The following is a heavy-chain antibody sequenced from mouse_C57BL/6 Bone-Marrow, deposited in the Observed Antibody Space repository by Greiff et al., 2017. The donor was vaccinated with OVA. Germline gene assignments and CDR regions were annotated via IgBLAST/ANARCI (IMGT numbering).Heavy chain of an antibody. CDR3: ARRGYGKGFAY. V-gene: IGHV8-12*01. CDR1: GFSLSTSGMG. J-gene: IGHJ3*01. D-gene: IGHD2-1*01. CDR2: IYWDDDK. Sequence: QVTLKECGPGILQSSQTLSLTCSFSGFSLSTSGMGVSWIRQPSGKGLEWLAHIYWDDDKRYNPSLKSRLTISKDTSRNQVFLKITSVDTADTATYYCARRGYGKGFAYWGQGTLVTVSA.